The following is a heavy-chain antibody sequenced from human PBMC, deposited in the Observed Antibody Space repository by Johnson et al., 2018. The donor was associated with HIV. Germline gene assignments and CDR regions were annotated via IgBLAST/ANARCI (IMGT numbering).Heavy chain of an antibody. CDR1: GFAFNRYA. CDR3: ARDLVSLEDAFDI. CDR2: ITNSGAST. V-gene: IGHV3-23*04. D-gene: IGHD3-16*02. Sequence: VQLVESGGGLVQPGGSLRLSCAASGFAFNRYAMTWVRQAPGKRLEWVSGITNSGASTYYSDSVKGRFTISRDNSKNTLYLQMNSLRTEDTAVYYCARDLVSLEDAFDIWGQGTMVTVSS. J-gene: IGHJ3*02.